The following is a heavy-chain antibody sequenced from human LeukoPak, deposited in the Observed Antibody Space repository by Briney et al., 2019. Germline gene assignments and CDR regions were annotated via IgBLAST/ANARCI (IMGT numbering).Heavy chain of an antibody. D-gene: IGHD4-17*01. CDR1: GFTFSSYA. Sequence: PGGSLRLSCAASGFTFSSYAMHWVRQAPGKGLEWVAVISYDGSNKYYADSVKGRFTISRDNSKNTLYLQMNSLRAEDTAVYYCASLDYGDYVASRDYWGQGTLVTVSS. CDR2: ISYDGSNK. CDR3: ASLDYGDYVASRDY. V-gene: IGHV3-30*04. J-gene: IGHJ4*02.